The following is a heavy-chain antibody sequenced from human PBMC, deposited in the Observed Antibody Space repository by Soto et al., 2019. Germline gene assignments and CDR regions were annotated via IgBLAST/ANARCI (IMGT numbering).Heavy chain of an antibody. CDR3: ARHRYGSSSPVDY. CDR1: GGSVSSSRYY. Sequence: PSETLSLTCTVSGGSVSSSRYYWGWIRQPPGKGLEWIGSVYYSGITYYIPSLKSRVTISVDTSKNQFSLELSSVTAADTAVYYCARHRYGSSSPVDYWGQGTLVTVSS. J-gene: IGHJ4*02. D-gene: IGHD6-13*01. V-gene: IGHV4-39*01. CDR2: VYYSGIT.